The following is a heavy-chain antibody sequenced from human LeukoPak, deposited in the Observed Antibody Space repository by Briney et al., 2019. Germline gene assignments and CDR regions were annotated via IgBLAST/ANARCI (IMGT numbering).Heavy chain of an antibody. D-gene: IGHD6-13*01. Sequence: GGSLRLSCAASGFTFSSYAMSWVRQAPGKGLEWVSAISGSGGSTYYADSVKGRFTISRDNSKSTLYLQMNSLRAEDTAVYYCAKVIGYSSSWYWDYWGQGTLVTVSS. CDR2: ISGSGGST. CDR1: GFTFSSYA. V-gene: IGHV3-23*01. J-gene: IGHJ4*02. CDR3: AKVIGYSSSWYWDY.